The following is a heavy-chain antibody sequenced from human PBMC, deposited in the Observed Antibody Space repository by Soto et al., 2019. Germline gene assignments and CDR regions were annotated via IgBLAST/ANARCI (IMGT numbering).Heavy chain of an antibody. D-gene: IGHD1-1*01. Sequence: QVQLVQSGAEVKKPGASVKVSCKASGYTFTSYGISWVRQAPGQGLEWMGWISAYNGNTNYAQTLQGRVTMTTYTSTSKAYMELRRLRSDDTAVYYCARAQGPVKLERRSNYYYYYYMDVWGKGTTVTVSS. V-gene: IGHV1-18*01. CDR2: ISAYNGNT. CDR1: GYTFTSYG. CDR3: ARAQGPVKLERRSNYYYYYYMDV. J-gene: IGHJ6*03.